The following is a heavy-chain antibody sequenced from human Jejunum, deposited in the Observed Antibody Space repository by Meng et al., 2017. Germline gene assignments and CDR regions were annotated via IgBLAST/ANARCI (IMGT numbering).Heavy chain of an antibody. CDR2: INPNSGGT. CDR3: AREIEAAGHAGLDY. Sequence: LHCATEVKSPGPSLQVSCTAYGYTLTNSYIHGVRQAPGQGLDWMGRINPNSGGTNYAQKFQGRVTMTRDTSISTVYMELSSLRSDDTAVYYCAREIEAAGHAGLDYWGQGTLVTVSS. V-gene: IGHV1-2*06. CDR1: GYTLTNSY. D-gene: IGHD6-13*01. J-gene: IGHJ4*02.